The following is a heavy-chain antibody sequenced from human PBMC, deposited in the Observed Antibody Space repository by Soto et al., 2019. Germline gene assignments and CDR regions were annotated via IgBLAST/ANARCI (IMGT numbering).Heavy chain of an antibody. CDR2: ISGGGDGT. CDR1: GFTFYNYA. D-gene: IGHD2-8*01. J-gene: IGHJ3*01. V-gene: IGHV3-23*01. Sequence: EVQLLESGGGLVRPGGSLRLSCAASGFTFYNYAMNWVRQAPGKGLEWVSTISGGGDGTYYADSVKGRFTISRDDSRNTVYLQMNRLRAADTAVYYCAKKGLASLATYCTTGDCHYASEVWGQGTLVSVSS. CDR3: AKKGLASLATYCTTGDCHYASEV.